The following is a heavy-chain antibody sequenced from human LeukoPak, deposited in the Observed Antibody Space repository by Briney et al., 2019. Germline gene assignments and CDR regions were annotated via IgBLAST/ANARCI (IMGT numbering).Heavy chain of an antibody. CDR1: GYTFTGYY. J-gene: IGHJ5*02. CDR2: MNPNSGNT. Sequence: ASVKVSCKASGYTFTGYYMHWVRQATGQGLEWMGWMNPNSGNTGYAQKFQGRVTMTRNTSISTAYMELSSLRSEDTAVYYCARGGTDFWSGYIVNWFDPWGQGTLVTVSS. D-gene: IGHD3-3*01. CDR3: ARGGTDFWSGYIVNWFDP. V-gene: IGHV1-8*02.